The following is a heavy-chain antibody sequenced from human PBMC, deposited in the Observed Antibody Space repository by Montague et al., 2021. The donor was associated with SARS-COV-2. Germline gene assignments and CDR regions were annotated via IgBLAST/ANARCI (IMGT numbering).Heavy chain of an antibody. V-gene: IGHV4-4*01. J-gene: IGHJ3*02. Sequence: ETLSLTCTVSGDSITSSIWWSWVRQTPGKGLEWIGEIFHTGKSKYNPSLESRLTMSVDVAKNQFSLNLNSVTAADTAVYCCARRTVLMISVVFDALDMWGRGTLVTVSS. CDR1: GDSITSSIW. CDR2: IFHTGKS. D-gene: IGHD3-16*01. CDR3: ARRTVLMISVVFDALDM.